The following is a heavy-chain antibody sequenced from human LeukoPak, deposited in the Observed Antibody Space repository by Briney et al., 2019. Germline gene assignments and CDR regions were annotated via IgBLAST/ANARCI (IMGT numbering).Heavy chain of an antibody. CDR3: ASLITMVRGGYGSY. CDR2: IYYSGST. CDR1: GGSISSYY. J-gene: IGHJ4*02. V-gene: IGHV4-59*08. Sequence: SETLSLTCTVSGGSISSYYWSWIRQPPGKGLEWIGYIYYSGSTNYNPSLKSRVTISVDTSKNQFSLKLSSVTAADTAVYYCASLITMVRGGYGSYWGQGTLVTVSS. D-gene: IGHD3-10*01.